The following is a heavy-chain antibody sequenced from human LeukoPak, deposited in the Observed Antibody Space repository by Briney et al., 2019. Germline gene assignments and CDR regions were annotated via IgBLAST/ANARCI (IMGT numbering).Heavy chain of an antibody. V-gene: IGHV3-30*03. J-gene: IGHJ4*02. CDR3: ARARDSSGYYEY. Sequence: GGSLRLSCAASGFTFSSYGMHWVRQAPGKGLEWVAVISYDGSNKYYADSVKGRFTISRDNSKNTLYLQMNSLRAEDTAVYYCARARDSSGYYEYWGQGTLVTVSS. CDR1: GFTFSSYG. D-gene: IGHD3-22*01. CDR2: ISYDGSNK.